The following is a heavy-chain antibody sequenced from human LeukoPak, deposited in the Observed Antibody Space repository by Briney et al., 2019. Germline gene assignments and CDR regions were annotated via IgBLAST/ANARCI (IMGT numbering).Heavy chain of an antibody. J-gene: IGHJ5*02. V-gene: IGHV1-8*01. CDR1: GYTFTSYD. D-gene: IGHD3-22*01. CDR2: MNPNSGNT. Sequence: RASVKVSCKASGYTFTSYDINWVRQATGQGLEWMGWMNPNSGNTGYAQKFQGRGTMTRNTSISTAYMELSSLRSEDTAVYYCARDIYDSSGYYYWFDPWGQGTLVTVSS. CDR3: ARDIYDSSGYYYWFDP.